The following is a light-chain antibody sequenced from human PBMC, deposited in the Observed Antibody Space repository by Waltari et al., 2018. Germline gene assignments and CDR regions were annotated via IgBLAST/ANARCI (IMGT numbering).Light chain of an antibody. CDR1: QSVLHSSNNNNY. CDR2: WGS. Sequence: DIVMTQSPDSLSLSLGERATINCKSSQSVLHSSNNNNYLAWYQQKPGQPPKVLIYWGSTRDSGVPDRVSGIGSGTDFTLTMRSVQAEDVALYSCLQYLITRTFGQGTKVEIK. J-gene: IGKJ1*01. CDR3: LQYLITRT. V-gene: IGKV4-1*01.